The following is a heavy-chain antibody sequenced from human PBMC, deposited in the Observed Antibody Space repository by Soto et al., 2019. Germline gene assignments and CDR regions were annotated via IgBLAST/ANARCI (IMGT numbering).Heavy chain of an antibody. CDR3: ARGYDDFWSGYPPYYYYGMDV. CDR1: GGTFSIYA. J-gene: IGHJ6*02. D-gene: IGHD3-3*01. V-gene: IGHV1-69*13. CDR2: IIPIFGTA. Sequence: SVKVSCKASGGTFSIYAISWVRQAPGQGLEWMGGIIPIFGTANYAQKFQGRVTITADESTSTAYMELSSLRSEDTAVYYCARGYDDFWSGYPPYYYYGMDVWGQGTTVTVSS.